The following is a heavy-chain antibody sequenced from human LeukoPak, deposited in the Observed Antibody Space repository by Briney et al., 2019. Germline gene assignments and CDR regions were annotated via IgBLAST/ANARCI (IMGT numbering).Heavy chain of an antibody. Sequence: SQTLSLTCPLSGDSFSMNRAAWNWIRQSPSRGLEGLGRTYYRSKWHKDYAVSVKSRTTINRDTSTNQFSLQLNSVTPDDTAVYYCAGDRSCSSTSCYLLGSRAYYYYYYGMDVWGQGTTVTVYS. J-gene: IGHJ6*02. CDR1: GDSFSMNRAA. CDR2: TYYRSKWHK. CDR3: AGDRSCSSTSCYLLGSRAYYYYYYGMDV. V-gene: IGHV6-1*01. D-gene: IGHD2-2*01.